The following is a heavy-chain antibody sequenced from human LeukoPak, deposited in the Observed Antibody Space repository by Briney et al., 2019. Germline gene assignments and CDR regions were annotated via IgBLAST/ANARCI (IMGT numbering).Heavy chain of an antibody. J-gene: IGHJ4*02. CDR2: ISGSGGST. CDR1: GFTFSSYA. CDR3: ARHYDYDSSGYNPY. Sequence: GGSLRLSCAASGFTFSSYAMSWVRQAPGKGLEWVSAISGSGGSTYYADSVKGRFTISRDNSKNTLYLQMNSLRAEDTAVYYCARHYDYDSSGYNPYWGQGTLVTVSS. D-gene: IGHD3-22*01. V-gene: IGHV3-23*01.